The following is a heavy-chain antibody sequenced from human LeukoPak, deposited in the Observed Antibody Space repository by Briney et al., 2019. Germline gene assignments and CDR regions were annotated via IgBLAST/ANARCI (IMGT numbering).Heavy chain of an antibody. CDR3: ARHQGVVDL. V-gene: IGHV4-34*01. CDR1: GDSFRGFY. CDR2: ISHSGSS. J-gene: IGHJ2*01. D-gene: IGHD3-3*01. Sequence: PSETLSLTCAVYGDSFRGFYWSWIRQPPGKGLEWIGEISHSGSSNYNPSLKSQVTISIDTSKNQFSLKLTSVTAADTAVYYCARHQGVVDLWGRGSLVTVSS.